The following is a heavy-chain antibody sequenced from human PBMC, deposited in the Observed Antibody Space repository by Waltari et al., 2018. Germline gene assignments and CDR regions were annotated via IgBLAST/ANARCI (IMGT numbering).Heavy chain of an antibody. V-gene: IGHV4-39*07. D-gene: IGHD6-13*01. Sequence: QLQLQESGPGLVKPSETLSLTCTVSGGSISSSSYYWGWIRQPPGKGLEWIGSIYYSGSTYYNPSLKSRVTMSVDTSKNQFSLKLSSVTAADTAVYYCASLIYSSSWALFDYWGQGTLVTVSS. CDR2: IYYSGST. CDR1: GGSISSSSYY. CDR3: ASLIYSSSWALFDY. J-gene: IGHJ4*02.